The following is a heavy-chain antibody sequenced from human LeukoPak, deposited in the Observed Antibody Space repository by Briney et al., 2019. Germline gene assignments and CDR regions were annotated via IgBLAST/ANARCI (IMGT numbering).Heavy chain of an antibody. CDR2: IRGSGRTT. CDR3: AKLGIAAAGPPDY. J-gene: IGHJ4*02. D-gene: IGHD6-13*01. V-gene: IGHV3-23*01. CDR1: GFTFSSYA. Sequence: GGSLRLSCAASGFTFSSYAMYWVRQAPGKGLEWVSVIRGSGRTTYYADSVKGRFTISRDNSKNTLYLQMNSLRAEDTAVYYCAKLGIAAAGPPDYWGQGTLVTVSS.